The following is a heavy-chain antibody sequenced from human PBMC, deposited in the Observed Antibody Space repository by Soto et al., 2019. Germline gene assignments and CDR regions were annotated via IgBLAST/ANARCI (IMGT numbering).Heavy chain of an antibody. D-gene: IGHD4-17*01. CDR3: ASYYGGNHFLDY. CDR1: GGTFSSYT. CDR2: IIPILGIA. Sequence: QVQLVQSGAEVKKPGSSVKVSCKASGGTFSSYTISWVRQAPGQGLEWMGRIIPILGIANYAQKFQGRVTITADKSTSTAYMELSSLRSEDTAVYYCASYYGGNHFLDYWGQGTLVTVSS. V-gene: IGHV1-69*02. J-gene: IGHJ4*02.